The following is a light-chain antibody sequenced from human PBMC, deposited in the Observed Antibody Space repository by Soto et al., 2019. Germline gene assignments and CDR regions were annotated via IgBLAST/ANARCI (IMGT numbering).Light chain of an antibody. CDR2: EVN. V-gene: IGLV2-8*01. CDR3: SSYAGTPFV. Sequence: QSALTQPPSASGSPGQAVTISCTGTSSDVGRYNDVSWYQQHPGKAPKLMISEVNKRASGVPDRFSGSKSGNTASLTVSGLQAEDEADYYCSSYAGTPFVFGTGTKVTVL. CDR1: SSDVGRYND. J-gene: IGLJ1*01.